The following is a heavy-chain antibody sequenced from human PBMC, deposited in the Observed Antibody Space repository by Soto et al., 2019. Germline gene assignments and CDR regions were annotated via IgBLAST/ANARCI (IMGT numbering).Heavy chain of an antibody. CDR3: ARDRGKHLRSEYFQH. V-gene: IGHV1-18*01. CDR2: ISAYNGNT. J-gene: IGHJ1*01. CDR1: GYTFTSYG. D-gene: IGHD3-10*01. Sequence: QVQLVQSGAEVKKPGASVKVSCKASGYTFTSYGISWVRQAPGQGLEWMGWISAYNGNTNYSQKLQGRVTMTTDTSTSTAYMELRSLGSDDTAVYYCARDRGKHLRSEYFQHWGQGTLVTVSS.